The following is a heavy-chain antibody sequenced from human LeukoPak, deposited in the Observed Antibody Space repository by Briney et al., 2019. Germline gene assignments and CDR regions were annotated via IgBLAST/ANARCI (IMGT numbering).Heavy chain of an antibody. CDR1: GFTFSIYD. CDR3: AKEVYYFDTSGLYSFAFDI. Sequence: GGSLRLSCAASGFTFSIYDMSWVRQAPGKGLEWVSAISASGGSTYYADSVKGRFTISRDNSKNTLYLQMNSLRVEDTAVYYCAKEVYYFDTSGLYSFAFDIWGQGTMVTVPS. J-gene: IGHJ3*02. V-gene: IGHV3-23*01. D-gene: IGHD3-22*01. CDR2: ISASGGST.